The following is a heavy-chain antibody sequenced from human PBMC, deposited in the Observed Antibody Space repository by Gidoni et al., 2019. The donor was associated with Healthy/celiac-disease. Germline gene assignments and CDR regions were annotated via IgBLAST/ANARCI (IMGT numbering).Heavy chain of an antibody. CDR3: AINYYDSSGYSTTYDSDYYYYGMDV. V-gene: IGHV1-69*09. J-gene: IGHJ6*02. D-gene: IGHD3-22*01. Sequence: QVQLVQSGAEVKKPGSSVKVSCKASGGTFSSYAISWVRQAPGQGLEWMGRIIPILGIANYAQKFQGRVTITADKSTSTAYMELSSLRSEDTAVYYCAINYYDSSGYSTTYDSDYYYYGMDVWGQGTTVTVSS. CDR2: IIPILGIA. CDR1: GGTFSSYA.